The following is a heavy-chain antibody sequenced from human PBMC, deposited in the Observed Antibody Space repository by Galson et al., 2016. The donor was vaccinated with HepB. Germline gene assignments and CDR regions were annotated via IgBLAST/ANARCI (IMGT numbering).Heavy chain of an antibody. CDR2: IIPIFSTP. Sequence: SVKVSCKASGGTFSSYVITWVRQAPGQGLEWMGWIIPIFSTPNYAQKFPGRVTITADESTSTAFMELTSLRSEDTAVYYCARVIMGHNTYNFDLWGQGTLVTVSS. CDR3: ARVIMGHNTYNFDL. D-gene: IGHD1-26*01. J-gene: IGHJ4*02. V-gene: IGHV1-69*13. CDR1: GGTFSSYV.